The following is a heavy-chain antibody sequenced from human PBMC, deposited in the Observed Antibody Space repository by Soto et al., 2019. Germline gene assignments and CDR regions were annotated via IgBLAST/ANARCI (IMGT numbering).Heavy chain of an antibody. Sequence: SETLSLTCAVYGGSFSGYYLSWIRQPPGKGLEWIGEINHSGSTNYNPSLKSRVTISVDTSKNQFSLKLSSVTAADTAVYYCARGYCSGGSCYSVVRFDPWGQGTLVTVSS. CDR1: GGSFSGYY. CDR3: ARGYCSGGSCYSVVRFDP. CDR2: INHSGST. D-gene: IGHD2-15*01. J-gene: IGHJ5*02. V-gene: IGHV4-34*01.